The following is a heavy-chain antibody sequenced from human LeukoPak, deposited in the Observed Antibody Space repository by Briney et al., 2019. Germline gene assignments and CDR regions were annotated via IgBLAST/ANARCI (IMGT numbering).Heavy chain of an antibody. CDR3: ARAGSHWHYVY. V-gene: IGHV3-7*01. Sequence: PGGSLRLSCAASVFTFSGFSMSWVRQSPTKGLEWVANIKQDGSERYYVDSVKGRFTISRDNAKNSLSLQMNNLRVEDTAVYYCARAGSHWHYVYWGQGTVVTVS. CDR1: VFTFSGFS. J-gene: IGHJ4*02. D-gene: IGHD3-10*01. CDR2: IKQDGSER.